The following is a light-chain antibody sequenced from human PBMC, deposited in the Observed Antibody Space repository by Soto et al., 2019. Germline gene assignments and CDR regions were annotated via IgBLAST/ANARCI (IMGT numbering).Light chain of an antibody. CDR3: QKYNSAPQT. Sequence: DIQMTQSPSSLSASVGDRVTITCRANQGIRNYLAWYQQKPGKVPKLLIYAASTLQSGVPSQFSGSGYRTNFTLTINSLQTEDVATYYCQKYNSAPQTFGQWTKVEIK. CDR2: AAS. J-gene: IGKJ1*01. V-gene: IGKV1-27*01. CDR1: QGIRNY.